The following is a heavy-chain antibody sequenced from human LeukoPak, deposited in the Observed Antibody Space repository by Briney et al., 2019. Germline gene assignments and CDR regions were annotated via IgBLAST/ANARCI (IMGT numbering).Heavy chain of an antibody. CDR1: GYSFTNYW. CDR2: IFPGDSDT. CDR3: ARTSLDYYYGMDV. Sequence: GESLKISCKASGYSFTNYWIGWVRQMPGKGLEWMGIIFPGDSDTRYSPSFQGQVTISSDKSINTAYLQWSSLKASDTAMYYCARTSLDYYYGMDVWGQGTTVTVSS. J-gene: IGHJ6*02. V-gene: IGHV5-51*01. D-gene: IGHD3-16*01.